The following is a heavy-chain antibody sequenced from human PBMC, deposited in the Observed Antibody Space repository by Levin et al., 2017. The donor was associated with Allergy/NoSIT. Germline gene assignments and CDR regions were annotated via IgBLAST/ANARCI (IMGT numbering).Heavy chain of an antibody. D-gene: IGHD6-19*01. CDR1: GFSFSTYW. Sequence: GGSLRLSCAASGFSFSTYWMAWVRQAPGKGLEWVASIKVDGSETYYVDSVKGRFTISRDNAKSSLYLQVNSLRGEDTAVYYCATDFGSGWTWWIDPWGQGTLVTVST. CDR3: ATDFGSGWTWWIDP. J-gene: IGHJ5*02. V-gene: IGHV3-7*01. CDR2: IKVDGSET.